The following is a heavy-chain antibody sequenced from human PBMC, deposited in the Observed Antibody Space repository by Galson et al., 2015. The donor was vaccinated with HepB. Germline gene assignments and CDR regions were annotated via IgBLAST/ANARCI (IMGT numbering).Heavy chain of an antibody. CDR1: GSTFSDYY. Sequence: SLRLSCAASGSTFSDYYMSWIRQAPGKGLEWVSYISSNSIHTNYADSLKGRITISSDNAKNSLYLQMNSLRAEDTAVYYCARGAYDYVWGSYRYGPFDHWGQGTLVTVSS. V-gene: IGHV3-11*03. D-gene: IGHD3-16*02. CDR3: ARGAYDYVWGSYRYGPFDH. CDR2: ISSNSIHT. J-gene: IGHJ4*02.